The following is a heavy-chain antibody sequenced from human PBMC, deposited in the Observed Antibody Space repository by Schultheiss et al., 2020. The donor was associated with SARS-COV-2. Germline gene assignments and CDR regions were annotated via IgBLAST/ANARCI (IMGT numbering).Heavy chain of an antibody. V-gene: IGHV3-66*01. CDR2: IYSGGNT. D-gene: IGHD3-9*01. CDR3: AKDGAYYDIMTGTSRRGLFDS. Sequence: GESLKISCAASGFTFSRNAMSWVRQAPGKGLEWVSVIYSGGNTHYADSVRGRFTISRDNAKNSLYLQMNSLRAEDTALYYCAKDGAYYDIMTGTSRRGLFDSWGQGTLVTVSS. CDR1: GFTFSRNA. J-gene: IGHJ4*02.